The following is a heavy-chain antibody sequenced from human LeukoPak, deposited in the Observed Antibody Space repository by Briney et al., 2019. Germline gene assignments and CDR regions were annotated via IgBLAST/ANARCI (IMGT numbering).Heavy chain of an antibody. D-gene: IGHD6-25*01. CDR2: ISYSGST. CDR1: GGSINSYY. V-gene: IGHV4-59*08. J-gene: IGHJ4*02. CDR3: ARRRGGFSGGNFDY. Sequence: NASETLSLTCAVSGGSINSYYWSWIRQPPGKGLEWIGYISYSGSTNYNPSLKSRVTMSVDTSKNQFSLNVNSVTAADTAVYYCARRRGGFSGGNFDYWGQGILVTVSS.